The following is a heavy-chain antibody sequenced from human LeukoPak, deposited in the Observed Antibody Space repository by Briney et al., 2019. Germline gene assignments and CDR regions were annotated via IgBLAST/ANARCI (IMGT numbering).Heavy chain of an antibody. J-gene: IGHJ4*02. CDR1: GFTFSSYS. D-gene: IGHD6-19*01. CDR2: ISSSSSYI. Sequence: GGSLRLSCAASGFTFSSYSMNWVRQAPGKGLEWVSSISSSSSYIYYADSVKGRFTISRDNAKNSLYLQMNSLRAEDTAVYYCARALAGYSSGWYLVDYWGQGTLVTVSS. V-gene: IGHV3-21*01. CDR3: ARALAGYSSGWYLVDY.